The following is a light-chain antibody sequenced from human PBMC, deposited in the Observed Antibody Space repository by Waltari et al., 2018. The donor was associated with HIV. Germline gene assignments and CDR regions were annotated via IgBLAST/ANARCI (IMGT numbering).Light chain of an antibody. CDR1: SSDLGDYNY. J-gene: IGLJ3*02. V-gene: IGLV2-11*01. Sequence: QSALTQPRPVSGSPGQSVTISCTGTSSDLGDYNYVSWYQQHPGKAPKLMSYDVTKLPAGVPDRFSGSKSGNTASLTISGLQAEDEAAYYCCSFAGSYTLVFGGGTKLTVL. CDR3: CSFAGSYTLV. CDR2: DVT.